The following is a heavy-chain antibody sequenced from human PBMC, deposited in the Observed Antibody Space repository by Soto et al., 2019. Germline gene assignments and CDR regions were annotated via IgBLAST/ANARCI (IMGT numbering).Heavy chain of an antibody. CDR2: ISAYNGNT. CDR1: GYTFTSYG. V-gene: IGHV1-18*01. CDR3: ARIIVVVPAATGAYYYYGMDV. J-gene: IGHJ6*02. Sequence: ASVKVSCKASGYTFTSYGISWVRQAPGQGLEWMGWISAYNGNTNYAQKLQGGVTMTTDTSTSTAYMELRSLRSDDTAVYYCARIIVVVPAATGAYYYYGMDVWGQGTTVTVSS. D-gene: IGHD2-2*01.